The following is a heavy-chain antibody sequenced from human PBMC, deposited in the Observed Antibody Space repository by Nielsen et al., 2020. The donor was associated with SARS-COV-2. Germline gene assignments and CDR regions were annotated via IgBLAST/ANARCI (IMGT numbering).Heavy chain of an antibody. D-gene: IGHD5-24*01. CDR1: GFTFSSYG. V-gene: IGHV3-33*06. CDR3: AKTRRGYTDTYYFDY. CDR2: IWYDGSNK. Sequence: GESLKISCAASGFTFSSYGMHWVRQAPGKGLEWVAVIWYDGSNKYYADSVKGRFTISRDNSKNTLYLQMNSLRAEDTALYYCAKTRRGYTDTYYFDYWGQGTLVTVSS. J-gene: IGHJ4*02.